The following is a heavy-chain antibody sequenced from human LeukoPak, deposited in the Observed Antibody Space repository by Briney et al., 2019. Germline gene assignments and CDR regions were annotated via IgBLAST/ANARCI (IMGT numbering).Heavy chain of an antibody. D-gene: IGHD3-10*01. J-gene: IGHJ4*02. V-gene: IGHV4-38-2*01. CDR2: IYHSGST. CDR3: ARLWFGDYYFDY. Sequence: SETLSLTCAVSGYSISSGYYWGWIRQPPGKGLEWIGSIYHSGSTYYNPSLKSRVTISVDTSKNQFSLKLSSVTAADMAVYYCARLWFGDYYFDYWGQGTLVTVSS. CDR1: GYSISSGYY.